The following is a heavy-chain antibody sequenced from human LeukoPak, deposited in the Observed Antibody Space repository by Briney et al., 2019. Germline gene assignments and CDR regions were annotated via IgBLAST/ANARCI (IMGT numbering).Heavy chain of an antibody. D-gene: IGHD3-9*01. J-gene: IGHJ4*02. Sequence: SETLSLTCTVSGGSISSYYWSWIRQPPGKGLEWIGCIYYSGSTNYNPSLKSRVTISVDTSKNQFSLKLSSVTAADTAVYYCARLPLDYDILTGYYDYFDYWGQGTLVTVSS. V-gene: IGHV4-59*08. CDR1: GGSISSYY. CDR2: IYYSGST. CDR3: ARLPLDYDILTGYYDYFDY.